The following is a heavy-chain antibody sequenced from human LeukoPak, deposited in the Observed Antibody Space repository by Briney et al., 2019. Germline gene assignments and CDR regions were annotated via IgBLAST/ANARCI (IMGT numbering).Heavy chain of an antibody. Sequence: ASVKVSCKASGYTFTSYGISWVRQAPGQGLEWMGGISAYKGNTNYAQKLQGRVTMTTDTSTSAAYMELRSLRSDDTAVCYCARYVILGYCSGGSCYGIDYWGQGTLVTVSS. D-gene: IGHD2-15*01. V-gene: IGHV1-18*01. CDR3: ARYVILGYCSGGSCYGIDY. CDR2: ISAYKGNT. J-gene: IGHJ4*02. CDR1: GYTFTSYG.